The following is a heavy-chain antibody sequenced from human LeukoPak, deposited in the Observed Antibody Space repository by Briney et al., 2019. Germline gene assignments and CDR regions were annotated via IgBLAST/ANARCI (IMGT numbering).Heavy chain of an antibody. CDR3: ARDSRSGWGNWFDP. CDR1: GGSISSYY. D-gene: IGHD6-19*01. CDR2: IYTSGST. V-gene: IGHV4-4*07. J-gene: IGHJ5*02. Sequence: SETLSLTCTVSGGSISSYYWSWIRQPAGKGLEWIGRIYTSGSTNYNTSLKSRVTMSVDTSKNQFSLKLSSVTAADTAVYYCARDSRSGWGNWFDPWGQGTLVTVSS.